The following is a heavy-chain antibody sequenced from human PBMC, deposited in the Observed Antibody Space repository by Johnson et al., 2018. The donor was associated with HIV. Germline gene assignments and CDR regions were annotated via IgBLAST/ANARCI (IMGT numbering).Heavy chain of an antibody. CDR3: ARGDWNRDAFDI. J-gene: IGHJ3*02. D-gene: IGHD1-1*01. V-gene: IGHV3-13*01. CDR1: GFSFRSYD. CDR2: IGTAGDT. Sequence: VQLVESGGGLVQPGGSLRLSCAATGFSFRSYDMHWVRQATGKVLEWVSAIGTAGDTYYPGSVKGRFTISRENAKNSLYLQMNSLRAGDTAVYYCARGDWNRDAFDIWGQGTMVTVSS.